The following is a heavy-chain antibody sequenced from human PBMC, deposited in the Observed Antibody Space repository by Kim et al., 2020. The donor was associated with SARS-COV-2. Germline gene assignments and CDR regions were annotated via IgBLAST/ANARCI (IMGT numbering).Heavy chain of an antibody. J-gene: IGHJ4*02. CDR3: ARAAIFGTWDY. CDR1: GGSISSYY. V-gene: IGHV4-59*01. CDR2: IYYSGST. Sequence: SETLSLTCTVSGGSISSYYWSWIRQPPGKGLEWIGYIYYSGSTNYNPSLKSLVTISVDTSKNQFSLKLSSVTAADTAVYYCARAAIFGTWDYWGQGTLVTVSS. D-gene: IGHD3-3*01.